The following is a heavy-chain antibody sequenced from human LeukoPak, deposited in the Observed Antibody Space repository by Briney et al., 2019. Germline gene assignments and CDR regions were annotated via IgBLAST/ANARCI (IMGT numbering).Heavy chain of an antibody. V-gene: IGHV3-7*01. Sequence: PGGSLRLSCAASGFTFSSYWMTWVRQAPGKGLEWVANIKQDGSEKYVDSVKGRFTIPRDNAKNSLYLQMNSLRAEDTAVYYCTRDTGCSGGTCYSFYDYWGQGTLVTVSS. CDR1: GFTFSSYW. D-gene: IGHD2-15*01. CDR2: IKQDGSEK. J-gene: IGHJ4*02. CDR3: TRDTGCSGGTCYSFYDY.